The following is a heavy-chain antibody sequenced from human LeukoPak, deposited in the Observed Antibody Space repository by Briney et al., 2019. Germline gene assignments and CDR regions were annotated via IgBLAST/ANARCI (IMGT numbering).Heavy chain of an antibody. J-gene: IGHJ5*02. CDR1: GGSFSGYY. V-gene: IGHV4-34*01. CDR2: INHSGST. D-gene: IGHD3-3*01. Sequence: SETLSLTCAVYGGSFSGYYWSWLRQPPGKGLEWIGEINHSGSTNYNPSLKSRVTISVDTSKNQFSLKLSSVTAADTAVYYCARGRLHYDFWSGYYTPNWFDPWGQGTLVTVSS. CDR3: ARGRLHYDFWSGYYTPNWFDP.